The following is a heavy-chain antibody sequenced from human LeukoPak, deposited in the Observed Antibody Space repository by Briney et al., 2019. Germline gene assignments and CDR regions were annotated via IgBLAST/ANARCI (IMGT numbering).Heavy chain of an antibody. Sequence: GASVKVSCKASGYTFTSYYMHWVRQAPGQGLEWMGIINPSGGSTSYAQKFQGRVTMTRDTSTSTVYMELSSLRSEDTAVYYCAGMDYDILTGPRAFDYWGQGTLVTVSS. CDR1: GYTFTSYY. V-gene: IGHV1-46*01. CDR3: AGMDYDILTGPRAFDY. CDR2: INPSGGST. D-gene: IGHD3-9*01. J-gene: IGHJ4*02.